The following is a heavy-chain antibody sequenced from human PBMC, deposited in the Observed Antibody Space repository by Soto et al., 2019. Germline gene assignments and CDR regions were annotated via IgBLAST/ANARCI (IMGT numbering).Heavy chain of an antibody. J-gene: IGHJ4*02. Sequence: SETLSLTCTVSGGSISSYYWSWIRQPPGKGLEWIGYIYYSGSTNYNPSLKSRVTISVDTSKNQFSLKLSSVTAADTAVYYCATFEVVPAAKVPVDYWGQGTLVTVSS. V-gene: IGHV4-59*01. CDR2: IYYSGST. D-gene: IGHD2-2*01. CDR1: GGSISSYY. CDR3: ATFEVVPAAKVPVDY.